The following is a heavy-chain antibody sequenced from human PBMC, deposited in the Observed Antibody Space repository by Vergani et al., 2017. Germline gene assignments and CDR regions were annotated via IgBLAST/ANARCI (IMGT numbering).Heavy chain of an antibody. CDR3: ARHSTVEWLVKLGWIDP. CDR2: IYYSGST. J-gene: IGHJ5*02. CDR1: GASIRSSNYY. D-gene: IGHD6-19*01. V-gene: IGHV4-39*01. Sequence: QLQLQESGPGLVKPSATLSLPCSVSGASIRSSNYYWGWIRQPPGKGLEWIASIYYSGSTYYNPSLKSRVTISVDTSKNQFSLKLSSVTAADTAGYFCARHSTVEWLVKLGWIDPWGQGILVTVSS.